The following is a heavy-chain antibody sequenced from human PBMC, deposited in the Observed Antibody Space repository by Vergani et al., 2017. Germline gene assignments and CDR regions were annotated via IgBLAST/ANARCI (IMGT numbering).Heavy chain of an antibody. V-gene: IGHV3-9*02. J-gene: IGHJ5*02. CDR2: ISWNSNSI. Sequence: EVQLEESGGGWVLPGRSLRLSCVASGFTSAGYAMHWVRQAPGKGLEWVSGISWNSNSIGYADSVKGRFTISRDNAKNSVYLQMNSLIAEDTALYYCAKDLGSSSGGGWFDPWGQGTLVTVSS. CDR3: AKDLGSSSGGGWFDP. D-gene: IGHD6-6*01. CDR1: GFTSAGYA.